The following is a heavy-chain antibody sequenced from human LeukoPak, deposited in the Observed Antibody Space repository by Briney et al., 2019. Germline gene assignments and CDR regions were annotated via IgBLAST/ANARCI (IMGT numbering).Heavy chain of an antibody. CDR1: GFTFSSYW. J-gene: IGHJ4*02. V-gene: IGHV3-7*01. Sequence: GGSLRLSCATSGFTFSSYWMSWVRQAPEKGLEWVAKIKPDGSEIYHVDSVQGRFTISRDNAKNSLYLQMNSLRAEDTAVYYCATSRFYLESWGQGTLVTVSS. CDR2: IKPDGSEI. CDR3: ATSRFYLES.